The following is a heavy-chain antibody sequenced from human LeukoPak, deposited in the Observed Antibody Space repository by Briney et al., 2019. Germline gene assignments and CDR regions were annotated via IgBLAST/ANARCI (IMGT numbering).Heavy chain of an antibody. D-gene: IGHD2-15*01. Sequence: GGSLRLSCAASGFTVSNNYMSWVRQAPGKGLECVSVIYSGGTTYYADSVKGRFTISRDNSKNTLYLQMNSLRAGDTAVYYCVRGCSAVSCYAFDYWGQGTLVTVSS. CDR3: VRGCSAVSCYAFDY. CDR2: IYSGGTT. CDR1: GFTVSNNY. V-gene: IGHV3-53*01. J-gene: IGHJ4*02.